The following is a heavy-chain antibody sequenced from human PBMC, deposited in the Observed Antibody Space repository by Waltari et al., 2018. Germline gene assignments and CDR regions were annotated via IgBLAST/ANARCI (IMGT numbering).Heavy chain of an antibody. Sequence: VQLQESGPGLVKLSETLSLTCAVSGASIRGYHWTWIRQPPGGGLEWIGHISYSGDTAYGPSLRSRVTISVDTSKNHFSLKLTSVTAADTAVYYCARATVFGVVTDTFDIWSQGTMVTVSS. CDR1: GASIRGYH. CDR2: ISYSGDT. J-gene: IGHJ3*02. CDR3: ARATVFGVVTDTFDI. V-gene: IGHV4-59*01. D-gene: IGHD3-3*01.